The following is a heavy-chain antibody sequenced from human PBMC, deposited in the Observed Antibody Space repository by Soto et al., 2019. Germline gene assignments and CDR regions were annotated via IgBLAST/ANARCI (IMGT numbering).Heavy chain of an antibody. CDR3: ATGVIWIGYFTVDS. V-gene: IGHV1-69*13. Sequence: SVKVSCKASGGSFGKSAINWVRQTPGQGLEWLGGFIPVYRTLNYAQKFQGRVTITADESTGTAYMTLSSLASDDTAVYYCATGVIWIGYFTVDSWGQGTPVTVSS. CDR1: GGSFGKSA. D-gene: IGHD3-3*01. CDR2: FIPVYRTL. J-gene: IGHJ4*02.